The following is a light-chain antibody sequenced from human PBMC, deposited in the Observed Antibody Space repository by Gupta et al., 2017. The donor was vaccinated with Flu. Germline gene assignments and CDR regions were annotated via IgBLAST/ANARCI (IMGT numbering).Light chain of an antibody. J-gene: IGLJ2*01. CDR1: SSNIGSNY. CDR3: AAWDDSLSGYVV. CDR2: RNN. V-gene: IGLV1-47*01. Sequence: QSVLTQPPSASGTPGQRVTISCSGSSSNIGSNYVYWYQQLPGTAPKRLIYRNNQRPSGVHDRFSGSKSGTSASLAISGLRSEDEADYYWAAWDDSLSGYVVFGGGTKLTVL.